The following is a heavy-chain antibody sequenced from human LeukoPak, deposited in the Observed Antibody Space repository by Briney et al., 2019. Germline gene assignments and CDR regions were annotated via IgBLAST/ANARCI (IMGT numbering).Heavy chain of an antibody. D-gene: IGHD1-26*01. CDR2: ISSSSSTI. J-gene: IGHJ3*02. CDR1: GFTFSSYS. CDR3: ARLGVSGIVGATTCWAFDI. V-gene: IGHV3-48*04. Sequence: PGGSLRLSCAASGFTFSSYSMNWVRQAPGKGLEWVSYISSSSSTIYYADSVKGRFTISRDNAKNSLYLQMNSLRAEDTAVYYCARLGVSGIVGATTCWAFDIWGQGTMVTISS.